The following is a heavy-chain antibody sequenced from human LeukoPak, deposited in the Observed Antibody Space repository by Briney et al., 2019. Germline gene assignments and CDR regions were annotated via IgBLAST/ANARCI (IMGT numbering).Heavy chain of an antibody. Sequence: GGSLRLSCAASGFSFSSIGMSWVRQGPGKGLEWVSGLSGRGGSTYYADSVKGRFAISRDNSKNTLYLQMNGLRAEDTAVYFCARGHNRYYFDYWGQGTLVIVSS. J-gene: IGHJ4*02. CDR1: GFSFSSIG. CDR2: LSGRGGST. D-gene: IGHD2/OR15-2a*01. CDR3: ARGHNRYYFDY. V-gene: IGHV3-23*01.